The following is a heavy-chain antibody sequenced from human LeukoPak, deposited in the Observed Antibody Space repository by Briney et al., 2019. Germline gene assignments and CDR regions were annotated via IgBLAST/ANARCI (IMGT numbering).Heavy chain of an antibody. J-gene: IGHJ5*02. CDR2: IYHSGST. D-gene: IGHD4-17*01. Sequence: SETLSLTCAVSGGPISSGGYSWSWIRQPPGKGLEWIGYIYHSGSTYYNPSLKSRVTISVDRSKNQFSLKLSSVTAADTAVYYCARFDYGDYWFDPWGQGTLVTVSS. CDR1: GGPISSGGYS. V-gene: IGHV4-30-2*01. CDR3: ARFDYGDYWFDP.